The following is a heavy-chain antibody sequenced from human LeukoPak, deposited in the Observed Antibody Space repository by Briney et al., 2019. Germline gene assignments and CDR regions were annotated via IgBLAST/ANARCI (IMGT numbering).Heavy chain of an antibody. J-gene: IGHJ5*02. CDR3: ARGSPVEMATISGWFAP. CDR1: GGSFSGYY. CDR2: INHSGST. D-gene: IGHD5-24*01. V-gene: IGHV4-34*01. Sequence: SETLSLTCAVYGGSFSGYYWSWIRQPPGKGLEWIGEINHSGSTNSNPSLKSRVTISVDTSKNQFSLKLSSVTAADTAVYYCARGSPVEMATISGWFAPWGQGTLVTVSS.